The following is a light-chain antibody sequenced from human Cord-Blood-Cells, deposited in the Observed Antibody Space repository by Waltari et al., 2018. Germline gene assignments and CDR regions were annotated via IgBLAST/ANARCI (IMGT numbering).Light chain of an antibody. CDR3: SSYAGSNNVV. Sequence: QSALTQPPSASGSPGQSVTIPCTGTSSDVGGYNYVSWYQQHPGKPPKLMIYEVSKRPSGVPDRFSGSKSGNTASLTVSGLQAEDEADYYCSSYAGSNNVVFGGGTKLTVL. CDR2: EVS. V-gene: IGLV2-8*01. CDR1: SSDVGGYNY. J-gene: IGLJ2*01.